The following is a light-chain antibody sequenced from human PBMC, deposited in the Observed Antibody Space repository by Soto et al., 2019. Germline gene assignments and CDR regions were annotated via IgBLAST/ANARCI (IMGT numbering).Light chain of an antibody. Sequence: IVLTQSPGTLSLSPGERATLSCRAGQSVSSYLAWYQQKPGQAPRLLIYGASSRATGIPGRFSGSGSGTDFTLTISSLEPEDFAVYYCQQYGGSPTFGQGTKVDIK. CDR3: QQYGGSPT. J-gene: IGKJ1*01. CDR2: GAS. V-gene: IGKV3-20*01. CDR1: QSVSSY.